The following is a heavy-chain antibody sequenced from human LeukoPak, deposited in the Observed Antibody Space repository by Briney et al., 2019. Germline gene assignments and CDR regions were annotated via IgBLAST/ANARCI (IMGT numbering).Heavy chain of an antibody. CDR2: ISWNSGSI. CDR1: GFTFDDYA. CDR3: AKENYDILTGYKGYGMDV. J-gene: IGHJ6*02. V-gene: IGHV3-9*01. Sequence: HPGGSLRLSCAASGFTFDDYAMHWVRQAPGKGLEWVSGISWNSGSIGYADSVKGRSTISRDNAKNSLYLQMNSLRAEDTALYYCAKENYDILTGYKGYGMDVWGQGTTVTVSS. D-gene: IGHD3-9*01.